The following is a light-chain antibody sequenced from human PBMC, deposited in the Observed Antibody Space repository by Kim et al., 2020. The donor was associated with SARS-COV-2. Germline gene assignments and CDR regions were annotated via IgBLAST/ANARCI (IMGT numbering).Light chain of an antibody. J-gene: IGKJ2*01. Sequence: IQMTQSPSTLSASVGDRVTITCRASETISTYLAWYQHKPGKAPNLLIYLASTLESGVSSRFSGTGSGTEFTLTINSLQPDDFATYYCQQYIRFPYTFGQGTKLEI. CDR2: LAS. CDR1: ETISTY. CDR3: QQYIRFPYT. V-gene: IGKV1-5*03.